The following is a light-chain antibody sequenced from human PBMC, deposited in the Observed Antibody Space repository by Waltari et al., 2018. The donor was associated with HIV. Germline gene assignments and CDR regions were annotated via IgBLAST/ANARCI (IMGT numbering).Light chain of an antibody. Sequence: QSVLTQPPSASGTPGQRVTISCSGSSSNIGSNYVYWYQQLPGTAPKLLIYRNNPRPSGVPDRFSGSKSGTSASLAISGLRSEDEADYYCAAWDDSLSGLHWVFGGGTKLTVL. CDR2: RNN. CDR3: AAWDDSLSGLHWV. CDR1: SSNIGSNY. J-gene: IGLJ3*02. V-gene: IGLV1-47*01.